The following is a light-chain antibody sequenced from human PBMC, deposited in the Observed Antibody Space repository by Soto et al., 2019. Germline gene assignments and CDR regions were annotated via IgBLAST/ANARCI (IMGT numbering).Light chain of an antibody. CDR2: DAS. CDR1: QSVSSY. V-gene: IGKV3-11*01. CDR3: QQRGNWPWT. Sequence: EIVLTQSPATLSLSPGERATLSCRASQSVSSYLAWYQQKPGQAPRLLIYDASNRATGIPARFSGSGSGTDFTRTISSLEPEEFAVYYCQQRGNWPWTFGQGTKVEIK. J-gene: IGKJ1*01.